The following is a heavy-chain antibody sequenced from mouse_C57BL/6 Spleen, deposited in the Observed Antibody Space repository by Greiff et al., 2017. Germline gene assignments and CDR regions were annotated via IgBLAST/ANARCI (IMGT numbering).Heavy chain of an antibody. CDR2: IDPSDSYP. CDR3: ARRRSGYPDY. CDR1: GYTFTSYW. D-gene: IGHD3-2*02. V-gene: IGHV1-69*01. J-gene: IGHJ2*01. Sequence: QVQLQQPGAELVMPGASVKLSCKASGYTFTSYWMHWVKQRPGQGLAWSGEIDPSDSYPNYNQKFKGKSTLTVDKSSSTAYMQLSSLTAEDSAVYYCARRRSGYPDYWGQGTTLTVSS.